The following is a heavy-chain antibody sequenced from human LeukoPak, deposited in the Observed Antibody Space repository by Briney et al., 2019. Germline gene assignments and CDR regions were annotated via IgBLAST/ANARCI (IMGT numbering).Heavy chain of an antibody. V-gene: IGHV4-4*02. J-gene: IGHJ3*02. D-gene: IGHD3-22*01. CDR1: GGSISSGNW. CDR2: IYHSGST. CDR3: ARHSRGYYDSTGYYYGSHAFDI. Sequence: SETLSLTCAVSGGSISSGNWWSWVRQPPGKGLEWIGQIYHSGSTNYNPSLKSRVTISVDTSRNQFSLKLSSVTAADTAVFHCARHSRGYYDSTGYYYGSHAFDIWGQGTMVTVSS.